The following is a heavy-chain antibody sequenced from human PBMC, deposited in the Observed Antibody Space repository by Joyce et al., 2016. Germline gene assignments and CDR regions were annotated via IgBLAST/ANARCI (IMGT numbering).Heavy chain of an antibody. D-gene: IGHD2-2*01. J-gene: IGHJ6*02. CDR2: MSFDGSSY. Sequence: QVQLVESGGGVVQPGRSRRLSCAASGFTFSSYGMNWVRQDQGKGLEWLSVMSFDGSSYYYGDSVKGRFTISRDNSKNTLYLQMNSLRAEDTAIYFCAKERVVPAALDGMDVWGQGTTVTVSS. CDR1: GFTFSSYG. CDR3: AKERVVPAALDGMDV. V-gene: IGHV3-30*18.